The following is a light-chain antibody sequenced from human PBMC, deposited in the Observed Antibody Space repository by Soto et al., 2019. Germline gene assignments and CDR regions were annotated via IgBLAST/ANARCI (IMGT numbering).Light chain of an antibody. V-gene: IGKV3-20*01. CDR1: QSVSSNF. CDR3: QQYDSSPQT. J-gene: IGKJ1*01. CDR2: DGS. Sequence: LTQSPGTLSLSPGERATLSCRASQSVSSNFLAWYQQKPGQAPRLLIYDGSNRATGIPDRFSGSGSGTDFTLTISRLEPEDFAVYYCQQYDSSPQTFGQGTKVDIK.